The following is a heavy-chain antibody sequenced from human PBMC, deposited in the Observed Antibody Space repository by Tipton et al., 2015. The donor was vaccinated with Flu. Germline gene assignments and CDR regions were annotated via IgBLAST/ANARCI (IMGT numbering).Heavy chain of an antibody. J-gene: IGHJ3*02. CDR3: ARGDYGDYDHEADGFDI. CDR1: GDYIDSRHF. CDR2: VHRGGTS. Sequence: TLSLTCSVSGDYIDSRHFWGWIRQPPGKGLEWIGNVHRGGTSYYNVSLKSRITISVARSKNEFSLSLTSVTAADTAMYYCARGDYGDYDHEADGFDIWGQGTLVTVSA. D-gene: IGHD4-17*01. V-gene: IGHV4-38-2*02.